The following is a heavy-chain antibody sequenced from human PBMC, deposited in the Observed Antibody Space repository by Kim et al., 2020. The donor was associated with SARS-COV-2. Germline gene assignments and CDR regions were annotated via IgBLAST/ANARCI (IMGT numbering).Heavy chain of an antibody. V-gene: IGHV3-23*01. D-gene: IGHD6-25*01. CDR1: GFTFSMYT. J-gene: IGHJ4*02. CDR2: ISSSGGST. Sequence: GGSLRLSCAASGFTFSMYTMSWVRQAPGKGLEWVSVISSSGGSTSYADSVKGRFTISRDNSKNTLYLRMNSLRVEDTAVYYCAKRASGIWGQGPLVTVSS. CDR3: AKRASGI.